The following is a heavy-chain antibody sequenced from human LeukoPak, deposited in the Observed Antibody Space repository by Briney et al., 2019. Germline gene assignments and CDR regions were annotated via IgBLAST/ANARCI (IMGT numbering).Heavy chain of an antibody. D-gene: IGHD2-15*01. V-gene: IGHV4-59*01. CDR2: IYYSGST. J-gene: IGHJ6*03. Sequence: SETLSLTCTVSGGSISSYYWSWIRQPPGKGLEWIGYIYYSGSTNYNPSLKGRVTISVDTSKNQFSLKLSSVTAADTAVYYCARVVGDCSGGSCYSGASYYMDVWGKGTTVTISS. CDR1: GGSISSYY. CDR3: ARVVGDCSGGSCYSGASYYMDV.